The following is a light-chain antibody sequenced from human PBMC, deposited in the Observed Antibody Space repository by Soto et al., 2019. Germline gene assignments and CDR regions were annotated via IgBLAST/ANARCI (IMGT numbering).Light chain of an antibody. Sequence: EIVVTQSPATLSVSPGERATLSCRASQSVSSNLAWYQQKPGPAPRLLIYGASTRATGIPARFSGSGSGTEFTLTISSLQSEDFAVYYCQQYNNWPPRTFGQGTKVEIK. CDR2: GAS. CDR1: QSVSSN. J-gene: IGKJ1*01. V-gene: IGKV3-15*01. CDR3: QQYNNWPPRT.